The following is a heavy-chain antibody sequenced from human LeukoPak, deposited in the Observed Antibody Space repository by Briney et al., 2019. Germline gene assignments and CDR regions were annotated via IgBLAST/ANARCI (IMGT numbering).Heavy chain of an antibody. J-gene: IGHJ4*02. V-gene: IGHV3-23*01. D-gene: IGHD2-2*01. CDR2: ISGNGGYT. Sequence: GGSLRLSCAASGFTFSSYDMIWVRQAPGKGLEWVSSISGNGGYTYYAASVKGRFTISRDNSKNTLYLQMNSLRADDTAVYYCARNFGTSYNSWGQGILVTVSS. CDR1: GFTFSSYD. CDR3: ARNFGTSYNS.